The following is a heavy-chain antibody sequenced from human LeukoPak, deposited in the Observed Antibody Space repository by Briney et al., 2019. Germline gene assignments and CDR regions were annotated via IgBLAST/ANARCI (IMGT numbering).Heavy chain of an antibody. CDR3: ARFGAMVRGVISEFVY. CDR2: IYPGDSDT. V-gene: IGHV5-51*01. Sequence: GESLKISCKGSGYSFTSYWIGWVRQMPGKGLEWMGIIYPGDSDTRYSPSFQGQVTISADKSISTAYLQWSSLKASDTAMYYCARFGAMVRGVISEFVYWGQGTLVTVSS. J-gene: IGHJ4*02. CDR1: GYSFTSYW. D-gene: IGHD3-10*01.